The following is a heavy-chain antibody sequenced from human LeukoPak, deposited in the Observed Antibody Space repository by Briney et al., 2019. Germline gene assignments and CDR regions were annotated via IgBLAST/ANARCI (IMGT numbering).Heavy chain of an antibody. J-gene: IGHJ3*02. CDR2: ISSSSSYI. D-gene: IGHD6-13*01. CDR1: GFAFSSYS. CDR3: ARDRGEQQLSTDAFDI. V-gene: IGHV3-21*01. Sequence: GGSLRLSCAASGFAFSSYSMNWVRQAPGKGLEWVSSISSSSSYIYYADSVKGRFTISRDNAKNSLYLQMNSLRAEDTAVYYCARDRGEQQLSTDAFDIWGQGTMVTVSS.